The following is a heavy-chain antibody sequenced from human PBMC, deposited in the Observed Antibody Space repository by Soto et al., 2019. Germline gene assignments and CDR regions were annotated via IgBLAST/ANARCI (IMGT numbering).Heavy chain of an antibody. D-gene: IGHD5-12*01. CDR1: GGSFSSLG. Sequence: QVQLEQSGAEVRQPGSSVKVSCKASGGSFSSLGLSWVRRAPGQGLEWMGGIIPTFGKPTHPQNFQARITITADESTRTAYMELTSLTSEDTAVYYCAAEEGMDEVDYFYVMEVWGQGTAVTV. CDR3: AAEEGMDEVDYFYVMEV. CDR2: IIPTFGKP. V-gene: IGHV1-69*12. J-gene: IGHJ6*02.